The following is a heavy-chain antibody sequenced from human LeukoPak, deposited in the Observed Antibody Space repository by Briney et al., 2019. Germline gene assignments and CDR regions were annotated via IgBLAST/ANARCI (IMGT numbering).Heavy chain of an antibody. J-gene: IGHJ3*02. Sequence: GGSLRLSCAASGFTFSSYGMNWVRQAPGKGLEWISYISSNGSTIYHADSVKGRITISRDNAKNSLYLQMNSLSAEDTAVYYCARSPGISATGVDDAFDIWGQGTMVTVSS. CDR2: ISSNGSTI. V-gene: IGHV3-48*03. CDR3: ARSPGISATGVDDAFDI. D-gene: IGHD6-13*01. CDR1: GFTFSSYG.